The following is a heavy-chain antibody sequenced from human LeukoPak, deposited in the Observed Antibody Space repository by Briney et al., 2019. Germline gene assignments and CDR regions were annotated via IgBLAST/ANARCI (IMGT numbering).Heavy chain of an antibody. CDR3: ARDRFLSRGYDFWSGYYPFDY. Sequence: GGSLRLSCAVSGFTFSGFWMSWSRQAPGKGLEWVASINSDGSEGYYADVVKGRFTISRDNAKNSLYLQINSLRAEDTAVYYCARDRFLSRGYDFWSGYYPFDYWGQGTLVTVSS. CDR2: INSDGSEG. V-gene: IGHV3-7*01. CDR1: GFTFSGFW. J-gene: IGHJ4*02. D-gene: IGHD3-3*01.